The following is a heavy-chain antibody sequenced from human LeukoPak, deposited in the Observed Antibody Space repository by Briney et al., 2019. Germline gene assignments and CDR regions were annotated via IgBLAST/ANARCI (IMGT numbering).Heavy chain of an antibody. CDR3: AKGLYGLGTPTYDGFDI. CDR2: VGWDGTSV. J-gene: IGHJ3*02. Sequence: GRSLRLSCAASGFRFNAFAIHWVREAPGKGLEWVSGVGWDGTSVAYADSVKGRFTISRDNAQNSVYLQMNSLRIEDTALYYCAKGLYGLGTPTYDGFDIWGQGTMVTVSS. CDR1: GFRFNAFA. V-gene: IGHV3-9*01. D-gene: IGHD3-10*01.